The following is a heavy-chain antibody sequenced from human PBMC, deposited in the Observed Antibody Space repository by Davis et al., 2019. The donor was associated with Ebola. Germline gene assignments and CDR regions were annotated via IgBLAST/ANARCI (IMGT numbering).Heavy chain of an antibody. CDR3: VRDYDSSGINSFDP. CDR2: ISPYNGNI. J-gene: IGHJ5*02. V-gene: IGHV1-18*01. D-gene: IGHD3-22*01. CDR1: GYTFTGYD. Sequence: VKVSCKASGYTFTGYDINWVRQAPGQGLDWMGWISPYNGNIHFGQKFQDRVTMTTDSSTSTAYMELRSLRSDDTAVYYCVRDYDSSGINSFDPWGQGTLVTVSS.